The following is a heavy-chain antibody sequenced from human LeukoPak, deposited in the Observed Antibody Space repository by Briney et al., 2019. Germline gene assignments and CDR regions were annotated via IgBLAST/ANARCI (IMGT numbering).Heavy chain of an antibody. V-gene: IGHV3-21*01. J-gene: IGHJ4*02. CDR2: ISSSSSYI. Sequence: GGSLRLSCAASGFTFSSYSMNWVRQAPGKGLEWVSSISSSSSYIYYADTVKGRFTTSRDNAKNSLYLQMNSLRAEDTAVYYCARAYQLLYYFDYWGQGTLVTVSS. CDR3: ARAYQLLYYFDY. D-gene: IGHD2-2*01. CDR1: GFTFSSYS.